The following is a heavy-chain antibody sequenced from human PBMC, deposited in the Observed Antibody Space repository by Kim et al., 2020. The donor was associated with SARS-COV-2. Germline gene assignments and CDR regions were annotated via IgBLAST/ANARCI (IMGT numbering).Heavy chain of an antibody. D-gene: IGHD3-10*01. CDR2: ISYDGSNK. J-gene: IGHJ4*02. Sequence: GGSLRLSCAASGFTFSSYAMHWVRQAPGKGLEWVAVISYDGSNKYYADSVKGRFTISRDNSKNTLYLQMNSLRAEDTAVYYCASGKGWVRGVIEDYWGQGTLVTVSS. V-gene: IGHV3-30*04. CDR3: ASGKGWVRGVIEDY. CDR1: GFTFSSYA.